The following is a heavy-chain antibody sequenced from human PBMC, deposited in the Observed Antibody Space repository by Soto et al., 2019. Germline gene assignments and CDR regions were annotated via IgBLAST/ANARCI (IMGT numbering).Heavy chain of an antibody. CDR3: ARDSTYYDFWSGTKYYFDY. V-gene: IGHV1-18*01. J-gene: IGHJ4*02. D-gene: IGHD3-3*01. CDR2: ISAYNGNT. Sequence: QVQLVQSGAEVKKPGASVKVSCKASGYTFTSYGISWVRQAPGQGLEWMGWISAYNGNTNYAQKLQGRVTMTTDTTTSTAYMELRSLRSDDTAVYSCARDSTYYDFWSGTKYYFDYWGQGTLVTVSS. CDR1: GYTFTSYG.